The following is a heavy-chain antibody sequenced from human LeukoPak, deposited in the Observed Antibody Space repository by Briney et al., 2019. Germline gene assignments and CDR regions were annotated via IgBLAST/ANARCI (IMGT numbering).Heavy chain of an antibody. CDR2: IRSKAYGGTT. D-gene: IGHD6-13*01. CDR1: GFTFGDYA. Sequence: GGSLRLSCTASGFTFGDYAMSWVRQAPGKGLEWVGFIRSKAYGGTTEYAASVKGRFTISRDDSKSIAYLQMNSLKTEDTAVYYCTRDMYRSSWYVSAFDIWSQGTMVTVSS. CDR3: TRDMYRSSWYVSAFDI. V-gene: IGHV3-49*04. J-gene: IGHJ3*02.